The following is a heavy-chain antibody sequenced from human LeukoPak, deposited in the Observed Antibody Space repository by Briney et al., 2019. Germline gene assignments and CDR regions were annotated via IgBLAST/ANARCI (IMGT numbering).Heavy chain of an antibody. V-gene: IGHV3-66*01. CDR1: GFTVSSNY. D-gene: IGHD3-22*01. Sequence: GGSLRLSCAASGFTVSSNYMSWVRQAPGKGLEWVSVIYGGGSTYYADSVKGRFTISRDNSKNTLYLQMNSLRAEDTAVYYCARDSSDYYDSSGYPPPFDYWGQGTLVTVSS. CDR3: ARDSSDYYDSSGYPPPFDY. J-gene: IGHJ4*02. CDR2: IYGGGST.